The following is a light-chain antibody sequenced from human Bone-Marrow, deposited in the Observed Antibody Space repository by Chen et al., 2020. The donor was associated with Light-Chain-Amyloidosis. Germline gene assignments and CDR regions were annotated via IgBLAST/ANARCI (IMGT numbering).Light chain of an antibody. CDR3: QQYGTSPLT. CDR1: QTISSNY. CDR2: GSS. J-gene: IGKJ4*01. V-gene: IGKV3-20*01. Sequence: EIVLTQSPGTLSLSPGEGANLSCRASQTISSNYLTWYQQKFGQAPRLLIYGSSSSATGIPDRFTGSGSGTNFTLNINRLEPEDFAMYYCQQYGTSPLTFGGGTKVEIK.